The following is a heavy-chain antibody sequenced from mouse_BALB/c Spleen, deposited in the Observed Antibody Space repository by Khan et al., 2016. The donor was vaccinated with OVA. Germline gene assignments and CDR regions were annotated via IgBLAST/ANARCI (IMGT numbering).Heavy chain of an antibody. CDR1: GSTFTNYW. Sequence: VQLQQPGAELVRPGASVKLSCKASGSTFTNYWINWVQQRPGQGLEWIGNVYPSDSYTNYNHNFKDKAPLTVDKSSSTAYIHLSRPTSEDSAVYYCTREWVDGSSFAYWGQGTLGTVSA. D-gene: IGHD2-3*01. J-gene: IGHJ3*01. V-gene: IGHV1-69*02. CDR3: TREWVDGSSFAY. CDR2: VYPSDSYT.